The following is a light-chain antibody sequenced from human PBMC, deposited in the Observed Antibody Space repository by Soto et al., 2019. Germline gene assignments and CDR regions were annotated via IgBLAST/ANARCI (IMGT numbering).Light chain of an antibody. J-gene: IGLJ2*01. Sequence: NFMLTQPHSVSESPGKTVTISCTRSSGSIASNYVQWYQQRPGSSPTTVIYEDHQRPSGVPDRFSGSIDSSSNSASLTISGLKTEDEADYYCQSYDSSNNVFGGGTQLTVL. CDR1: SGSIASNY. CDR3: QSYDSSNNV. V-gene: IGLV6-57*01. CDR2: EDH.